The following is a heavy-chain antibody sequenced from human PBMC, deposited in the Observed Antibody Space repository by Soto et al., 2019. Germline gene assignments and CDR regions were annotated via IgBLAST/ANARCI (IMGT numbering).Heavy chain of an antibody. CDR2: IKSDGSGT. CDR3: ARDYYYTIDH. Sequence: EVQLVESGGGLVQRGGSLRLSCVASGFTFSNAWMHWDRQAPGKGLECVSRIKSDGSGTVYADSVKGRFTISRDNAKNTLYLQMNSLRDEDTAVYYCARDYYYTIDHWGQGTLVTVSS. D-gene: IGHD3-22*01. CDR1: GFTFSNAW. V-gene: IGHV3-74*01. J-gene: IGHJ4*02.